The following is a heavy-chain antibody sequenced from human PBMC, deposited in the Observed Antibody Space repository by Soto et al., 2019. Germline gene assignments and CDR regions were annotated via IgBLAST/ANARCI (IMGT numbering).Heavy chain of an antibody. V-gene: IGHV3-23*01. Sequence: EVQLLESGGGSVQPGGALRLSCAASGFTFGNYAMRWVRQAPGKGLEWVSAISGSGGAAYYADSVKGRFTISRDNAKNTVSLAMNSLRADDSAVYYCAKGWIPSAWDSHYFDSWGQGIRVTVSS. J-gene: IGHJ4*02. CDR3: AKGWIPSAWDSHYFDS. CDR1: GFTFGNYA. D-gene: IGHD1-26*01. CDR2: ISGSGGAA.